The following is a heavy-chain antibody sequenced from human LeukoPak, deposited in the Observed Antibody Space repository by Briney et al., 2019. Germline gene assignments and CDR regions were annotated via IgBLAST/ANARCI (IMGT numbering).Heavy chain of an antibody. J-gene: IGHJ4*02. CDR1: GYSISSGYY. CDR3: VRYSAPYYYFEY. CDR2: IYHTGTT. V-gene: IGHV4-38-2*02. Sequence: PSETLPLTCTVSGYSISSGYYWGWIRQAPGKGLEWIGNIYHTGTTYYNPSLKSRVTMSVDTSKNQFSLKLSSVTAADTAVYYCVRYSAPYYYFEYWGQGTLVPVSS. D-gene: IGHD6-13*01.